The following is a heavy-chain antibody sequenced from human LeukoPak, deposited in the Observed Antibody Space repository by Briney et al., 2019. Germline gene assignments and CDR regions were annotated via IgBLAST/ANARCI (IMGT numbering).Heavy chain of an antibody. Sequence: PGGSLRLSCAASGFTFSSYSMNWVRQAPGKGLEWVSSISSSSSYIYYADSVKGRFTISRDNAKNSLYLQMNSLRAEDTAVYCCARGSGSYLDYWGQGTLVTVSS. CDR2: ISSSSSYI. D-gene: IGHD1-26*01. CDR1: GFTFSSYS. CDR3: ARGSGSYLDY. V-gene: IGHV3-21*01. J-gene: IGHJ4*02.